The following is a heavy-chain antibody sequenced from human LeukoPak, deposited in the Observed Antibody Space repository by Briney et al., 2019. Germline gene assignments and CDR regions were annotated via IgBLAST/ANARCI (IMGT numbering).Heavy chain of an antibody. D-gene: IGHD3-22*01. CDR1: GGSISSGGYY. CDR2: IYDTGNT. Sequence: SETLSLTCTVSGGSISSGGYYWSWIRQHPGKGLEWIGNIYDTGNTHYNPSLQSRVIISVDTSKNQFSLKLSSVTAADTAVYYCARFAYDSSGYLWFFDYWGQGTLVTVSS. V-gene: IGHV4-31*03. CDR3: ARFAYDSSGYLWFFDY. J-gene: IGHJ4*02.